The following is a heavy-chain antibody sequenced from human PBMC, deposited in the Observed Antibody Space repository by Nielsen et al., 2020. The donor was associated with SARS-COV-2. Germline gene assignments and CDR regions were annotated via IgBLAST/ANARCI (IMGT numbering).Heavy chain of an antibody. CDR1: GGSISSGGYY. J-gene: IGHJ6*02. Sequence: SETLSLTCTGSGGSISSGGYYWSWIRHHPGKGLEWIGYIYFSGRTCYNPSLKSRVTISVDTSKNQFSLSLRSVTAADTAVYYCARESSGYDHYNYGMDVWGQGTTVTVSS. CDR2: IYFSGRT. CDR3: ARESSGYDHYNYGMDV. V-gene: IGHV4-31*03. D-gene: IGHD5-12*01.